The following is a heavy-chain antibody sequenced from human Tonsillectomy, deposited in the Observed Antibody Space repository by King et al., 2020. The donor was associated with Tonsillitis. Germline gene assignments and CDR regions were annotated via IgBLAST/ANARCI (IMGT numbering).Heavy chain of an antibody. J-gene: IGHJ2*01. CDR1: GGSFSDYY. CDR3: AREGHWYLDL. CDR2: INHSGST. Sequence: VQLQQWGAGLLKPSEALSLPCAVYGGSFSDYYWSWIRQPPGKGLEWIGEINHSGSTNYSPSLKTRVTISVDTSKNQFSLKLSSVTAADTAVYYCAREGHWYLDLWGRGTLVTVSS. V-gene: IGHV4-34*01.